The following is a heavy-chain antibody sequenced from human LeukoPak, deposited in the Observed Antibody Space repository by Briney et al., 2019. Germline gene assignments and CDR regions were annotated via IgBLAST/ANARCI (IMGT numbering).Heavy chain of an antibody. Sequence: SPGGSLRLSRAASGFTFDDYGMSWVRQAPGKGLEWVSGINWNGGSTGYADSVKGRFTISRDNAKNSLYLQMNSLRAEDTALYYCARVGHGFTFGGVSPPDYWGQGTLVTVSS. CDR3: ARVGHGFTFGGVSPPDY. CDR2: INWNGGST. CDR1: GFTFDDYG. J-gene: IGHJ4*02. D-gene: IGHD3-16*01. V-gene: IGHV3-20*04.